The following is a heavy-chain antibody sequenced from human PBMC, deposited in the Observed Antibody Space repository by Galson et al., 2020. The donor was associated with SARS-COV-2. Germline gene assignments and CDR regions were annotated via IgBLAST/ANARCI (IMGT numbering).Heavy chain of an antibody. CDR1: GFTFNNFA. J-gene: IGHJ6*02. Sequence: GGSLRLSCVAGGFTFNNFAMHWVRQAPGKGLEWVALISYEGRTKYNADPVKGRSTISKDNSRNTLYLSMNSLRREDTAVYYCTKFRDFVDCRSVYYTMDAWGLGSTVTVSS. D-gene: IGHD3-3*01. CDR3: TKFRDFVDCRSVYYTMDA. CDR2: ISYEGRTK. V-gene: IGHV3-30*18.